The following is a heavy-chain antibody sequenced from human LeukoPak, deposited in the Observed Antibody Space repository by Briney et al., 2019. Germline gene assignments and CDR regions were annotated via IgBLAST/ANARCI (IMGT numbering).Heavy chain of an antibody. D-gene: IGHD2-15*01. V-gene: IGHV4-4*07. J-gene: IGHJ5*02. CDR1: GGSISSYY. CDR3: ARYHLVVAAVMYNWFDP. Sequence: SSETLSLTCTVSGGSISSYYWSWLRQPAGKGLEWIGRIYTSGSTNYNPSLKSRVTMSVDTSKNQFSLTLSSVTAADTAVYYCARYHLVVAAVMYNWFDPWGQGTLVTVSS. CDR2: IYTSGST.